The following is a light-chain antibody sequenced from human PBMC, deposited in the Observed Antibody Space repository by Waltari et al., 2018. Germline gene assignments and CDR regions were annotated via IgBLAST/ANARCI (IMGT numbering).Light chain of an antibody. Sequence: QSVLTQPPSVSEAPRQRVTISCSGSSSNIGDNPVNWYPQLPGKAPKLLIYYDDLLPSGVSDRFSGSKSGTSASLAISGLQSEDEADYYCAAWDDSLNGWVFGGGTKLTVL. CDR3: AAWDDSLNGWV. V-gene: IGLV1-36*01. J-gene: IGLJ3*02. CDR1: SSNIGDNP. CDR2: YDD.